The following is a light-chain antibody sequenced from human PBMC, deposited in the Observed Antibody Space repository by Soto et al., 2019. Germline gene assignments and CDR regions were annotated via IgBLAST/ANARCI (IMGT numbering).Light chain of an antibody. Sequence: EIVMTQSPATLSVSPRGRATLSCRASQSVSRYLAWYQQKPGQAPSLLIYGAFTRATGIPARFSGTGSGTEFTLTISSLQSEDLALYYCQQYNDWPLTFGQGTKVDIK. J-gene: IGKJ1*01. V-gene: IGKV3-15*01. CDR1: QSVSRY. CDR2: GAF. CDR3: QQYNDWPLT.